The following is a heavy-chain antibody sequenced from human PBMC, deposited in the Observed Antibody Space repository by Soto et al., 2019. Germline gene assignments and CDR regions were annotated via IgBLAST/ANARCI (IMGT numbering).Heavy chain of an antibody. CDR2: ISGSGIST. Sequence: EAQLSESGGGLVQPGGSLRLSCAASGFTFSTYPMSWVRQAPGKGLEWVSGISGSGISTYYADSVKGRFTISRDNSKNTVFLQMNRLRAEDTAVYYCAKPPVITASYYYYDMDVWGQGTTVTVSS. J-gene: IGHJ6*02. CDR3: AKPPVITASYYYYDMDV. CDR1: GFTFSTYP. D-gene: IGHD4-4*01. V-gene: IGHV3-23*01.